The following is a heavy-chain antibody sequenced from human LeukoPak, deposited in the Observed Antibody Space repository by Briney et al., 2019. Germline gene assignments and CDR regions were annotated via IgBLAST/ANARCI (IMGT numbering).Heavy chain of an antibody. CDR2: ISYDGSDK. CDR1: GFTFSSYG. J-gene: IGHJ3*02. CDR3: ARTTRDAFDI. D-gene: IGHD2-15*01. V-gene: IGHV3-30*03. Sequence: GGSLRLSCAASGFTFSSYGMHWVRQAPGKGLEWVAVISYDGSDKYFADSVKGRVTISRDNPKNTLYLQMNSLRAEDTAIYYCARTTRDAFDIWGQGTMVTVSS.